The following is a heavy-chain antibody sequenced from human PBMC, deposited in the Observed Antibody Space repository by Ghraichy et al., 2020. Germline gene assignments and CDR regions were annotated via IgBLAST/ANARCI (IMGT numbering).Heavy chain of an antibody. CDR1: GFTFSSYG. Sequence: GESLNISCAASGFTFSSYGMHWVRQAPGKRLEWVAVIWYDGSNKYYADSVKGRFTISRDNSKNTLYLQMNSLRAEDTAVYYCARDGPMERDYYYGMDVWGQGTTVTVSS. D-gene: IGHD1-26*01. CDR2: IWYDGSNK. J-gene: IGHJ6*02. CDR3: ARDGPMERDYYYGMDV. V-gene: IGHV3-33*01.